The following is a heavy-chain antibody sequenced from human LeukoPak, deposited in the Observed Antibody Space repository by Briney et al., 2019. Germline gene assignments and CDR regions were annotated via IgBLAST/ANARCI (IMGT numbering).Heavy chain of an antibody. D-gene: IGHD6-19*01. CDR2: IYSSGST. CDR1: GGSISSYY. Sequence: PSETLSLTCSVSGGSISSYYWSWIRQPPGKGLEWIGYIYSSGSTNYNPSLKSRVTISVDTSKNQFSLKLSSVTAADTAVYYCARLRYSSGWLQDYWGQGTLVTVSS. CDR3: ARLRYSSGWLQDY. J-gene: IGHJ4*02. V-gene: IGHV4-59*08.